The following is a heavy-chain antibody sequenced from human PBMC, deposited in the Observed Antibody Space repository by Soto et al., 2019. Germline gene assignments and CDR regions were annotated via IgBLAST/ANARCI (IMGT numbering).Heavy chain of an antibody. V-gene: IGHV1-46*01. J-gene: IGHJ2*01. D-gene: IGHD5-18*01. CDR1: GYTFTSYY. CDR3: ARAAVVSRILLWCHNYWYFVL. CDR2: INPSGGST. Sequence: ASVKGSWKASGYTFTSYYMHWVRQAPGQGLGGMGIINPSGGSTSYGQKVQGRVTMTRDTSTSTVYMELSSLSSEDTAVYYCARAAVVSRILLWCHNYWYFVLWGRGTLV.